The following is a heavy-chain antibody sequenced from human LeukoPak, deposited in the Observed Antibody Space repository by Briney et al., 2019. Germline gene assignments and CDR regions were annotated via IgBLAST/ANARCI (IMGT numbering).Heavy chain of an antibody. D-gene: IGHD2-2*01. CDR1: GYTFTSHY. V-gene: IGHV1-46*01. J-gene: IGHJ4*02. CDR3: ARDVASHMGLALYFDY. Sequence: ASVKLSLTASGYTFTSHYIHWVRQAPGQGLEWMGIISPSGGSTTYAQKFQGRVTMTRDTSTSTVYMDLSSLRSDDTAVYYCARDVASHMGLALYFDYWGQKAVVLVFS. CDR2: ISPSGGST.